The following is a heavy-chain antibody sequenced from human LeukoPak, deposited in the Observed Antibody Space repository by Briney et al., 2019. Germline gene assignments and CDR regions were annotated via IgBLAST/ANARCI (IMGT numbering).Heavy chain of an antibody. V-gene: IGHV3-23*01. CDR3: AKAGSSLINWFDP. CDR1: GFTFSSYA. J-gene: IGHJ5*02. Sequence: GGSLILSCAAAGFTFSSYAMSWVRQAPGKGLEWVSGLSGSGGSTYYADSVKGRFTISRDNSKNTLYLQMNSLRAEDTAVYYCAKAGSSLINWFDPWGQGTLVTVSS. CDR2: LSGSGGST. D-gene: IGHD2-2*01.